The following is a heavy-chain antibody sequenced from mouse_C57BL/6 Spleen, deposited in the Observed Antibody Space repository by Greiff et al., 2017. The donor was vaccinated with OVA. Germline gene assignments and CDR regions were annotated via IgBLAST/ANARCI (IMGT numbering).Heavy chain of an antibody. V-gene: IGHV5-12*01. CDR1: GFTFSDYY. D-gene: IGHD1-1*01. J-gene: IGHJ4*01. CDR2: ISTGAGST. CDR3: ARHYCGRRYESAMDY. Sequence: EVMLVQSGGGLVQPGGSLKLSCAASGFTFSDYYMYWVRQTPEKRLEWVAYISTGAGSTSSPDTVKGRFTISGDNAKNTLYLQRSRLKSEDTAVYYCARHYCGRRYESAMDYWGQGTSVTVSS.